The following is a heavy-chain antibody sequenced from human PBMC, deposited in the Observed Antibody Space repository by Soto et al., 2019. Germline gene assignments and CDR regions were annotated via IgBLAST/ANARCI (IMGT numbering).Heavy chain of an antibody. D-gene: IGHD6-19*01. CDR1: GFSFSTYA. CDR3: ARSIAVAGLGY. J-gene: IGHJ4*02. Sequence: GGSLRLSCATYGFSFSTYAIHWVRQAPGKGLDWVAVISNDGSKRYYAQSVKGRFTIPRDNSNNTVDLQMNSLRAEDTALYYCARSIAVAGLGYWGPGTLVTVSS. CDR2: ISNDGSKR. V-gene: IGHV3-30-3*01.